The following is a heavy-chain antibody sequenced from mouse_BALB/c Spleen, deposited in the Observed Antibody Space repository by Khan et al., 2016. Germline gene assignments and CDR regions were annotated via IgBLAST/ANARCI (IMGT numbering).Heavy chain of an antibody. V-gene: IGHV1S136*01. CDR3: AREGRRGAMDY. J-gene: IGHJ4*01. Sequence: VQLQQSGPELVKPGASVKMSCKASGYTFTSYVMHWVKQKPGQGLEWIGYINPYNDGTKYNEKFKGKATLTSDKSSSTAYMELSSLTSEDSAVXYCAREGRRGAMDYWGQGTSVTVSS. CDR2: INPYNDGT. CDR1: GYTFTSYV.